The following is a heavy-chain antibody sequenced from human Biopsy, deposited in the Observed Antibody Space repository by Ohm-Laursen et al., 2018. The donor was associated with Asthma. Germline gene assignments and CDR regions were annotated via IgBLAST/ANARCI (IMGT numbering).Heavy chain of an antibody. CDR1: GYTFNSAG. V-gene: IGHV1-18*01. D-gene: IGHD3-10*01. Sequence: ASVKVSCNTSGYTFNSAGITWVRQAPGQGLEWMGWISVYNGNTKVAQKLQDRVTMITDTSTSTAYMELRSLRSDDTAVYFCARAVDYSHYYGIDVWGQGTTFTVS. CDR3: ARAVDYSHYYGIDV. CDR2: ISVYNGNT. J-gene: IGHJ6*02.